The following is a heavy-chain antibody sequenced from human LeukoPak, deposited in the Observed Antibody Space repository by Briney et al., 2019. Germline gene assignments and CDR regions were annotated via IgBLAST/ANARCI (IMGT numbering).Heavy chain of an antibody. J-gene: IGHJ4*02. CDR3: ARPDDSSGYFPY. Sequence: GGSLRLSCAASGFIFSTYSMNWLRQAPGKGLEWVSYISSSSSTIYYADAVKGRFTISRDNAKSSLNLQMNSLRAEDTAVYYCARPDDSSGYFPYWGQGTLVTVSS. V-gene: IGHV3-48*01. CDR1: GFIFSTYS. D-gene: IGHD3-22*01. CDR2: ISSSSSTI.